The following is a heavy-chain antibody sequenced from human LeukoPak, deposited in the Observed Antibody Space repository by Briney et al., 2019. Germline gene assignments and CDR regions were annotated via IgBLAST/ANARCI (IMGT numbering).Heavy chain of an antibody. J-gene: IGHJ4*02. CDR1: GYTFTSYY. CDR2: IIPSGGST. Sequence: GASVKVSCKASGYTFTSYYMHWVRQAPGQGLEWMGIIIPSGGSTSYAQKFQGRVTMTRDMSTSTVYMELSSLRSEDTAVYYCARDGARTRTAPHFDYWGQGTLVTVSS. D-gene: IGHD1-14*01. V-gene: IGHV1-46*01. CDR3: ARDGARTRTAPHFDY.